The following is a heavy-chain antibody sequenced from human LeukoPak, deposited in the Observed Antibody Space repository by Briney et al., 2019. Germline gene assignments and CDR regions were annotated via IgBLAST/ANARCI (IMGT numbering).Heavy chain of an antibody. D-gene: IGHD3-16*01. Sequence: SETLSLTCTVSGGSISSYYWSWIRQPPGKGLEWIGYIYYSGSTNYNPSLKSRVTISVDTSKNQFSLKLSSVTAADTAVHYCARWGSTWGQGTLVTVSS. CDR2: IYYSGST. CDR1: GGSISSYY. CDR3: ARWGST. J-gene: IGHJ5*02. V-gene: IGHV4-59*01.